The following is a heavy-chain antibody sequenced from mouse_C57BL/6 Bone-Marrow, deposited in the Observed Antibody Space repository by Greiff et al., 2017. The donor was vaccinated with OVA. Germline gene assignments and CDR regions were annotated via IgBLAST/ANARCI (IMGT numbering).Heavy chain of an antibody. J-gene: IGHJ4*01. V-gene: IGHV1-72*01. CDR3: AIGGWLLHYYAMDY. D-gene: IGHD2-3*01. Sequence: VQLQQPGAELVKPGASVKLSCKASGYTFTSYWMHWVKQRPGRGLEWIGRIDPNSGGTKYNEKFKSKATLNVDKPSSTAYMQLSSLTSEDSAVYYCAIGGWLLHYYAMDYWGQGTSVTVSS. CDR2: IDPNSGGT. CDR1: GYTFTSYW.